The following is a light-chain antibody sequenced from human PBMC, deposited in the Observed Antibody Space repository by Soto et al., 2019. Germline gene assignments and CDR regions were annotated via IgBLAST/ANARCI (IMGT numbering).Light chain of an antibody. CDR2: GAS. V-gene: IGKV3-15*01. CDR3: QQYNNWPMYT. J-gene: IGKJ2*01. CDR1: QSVSSN. Sequence: EIVMTQSQATLSVSPGERATLSCRASQSVSSNLAWYQQKPGQAPRLLIYGASTRATGIPARFSGSGSGTEFTLTISSLQSEDFAVYYCQQYNNWPMYTFGQGTELEIK.